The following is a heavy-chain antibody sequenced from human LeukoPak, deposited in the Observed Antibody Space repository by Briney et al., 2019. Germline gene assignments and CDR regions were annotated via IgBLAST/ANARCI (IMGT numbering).Heavy chain of an antibody. CDR3: AKGPRYSYGPIFAIID. D-gene: IGHD5-18*01. CDR2: ISDSGDST. J-gene: IGHJ4*02. Sequence: PGGSLRLSCSAFGFTFSSYAMNWARQAPGKGLEWVSYISDSGDSTYYAGSVKGRFTISRDNPKNTLYLQMDSLRAEDTAVYYCAKGPRYSYGPIFAIIDRGQGTLVTVSS. V-gene: IGHV3-23*01. CDR1: GFTFSSYA.